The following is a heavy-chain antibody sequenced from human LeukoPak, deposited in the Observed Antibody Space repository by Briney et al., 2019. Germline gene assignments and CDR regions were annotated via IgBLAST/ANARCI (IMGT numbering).Heavy chain of an antibody. CDR3: ARSVLWFGELLSPHFDY. V-gene: IGHV4-34*01. J-gene: IGHJ4*02. D-gene: IGHD3-10*01. CDR2: INHSGST. CDR1: GGSFSGYY. Sequence: SETLSLTCAVYGGSFSGYYWSWIRQPPGKGLEWIGEINHSGSTYYNPSLKSRVTISVDRSKNQFSLKLSSVTAADTAVYYCARSVLWFGELLSPHFDYWGQGTLVTVSS.